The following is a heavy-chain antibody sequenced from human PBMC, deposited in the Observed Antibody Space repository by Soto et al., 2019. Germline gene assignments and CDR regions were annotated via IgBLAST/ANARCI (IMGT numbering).Heavy chain of an antibody. CDR3: AREEGFDYYDSSGYYPFNY. V-gene: IGHV3-30-3*01. CDR1: GFTFSSYA. D-gene: IGHD3-22*01. CDR2: ISYDGSNK. Sequence: GGSLRLSCAASGFTFSSYAMHWVRQAPGKGLEWVAVISYDGSNKYYADSVKGRFTISRDNSKNTLYLQMNSLRAEDTAVYYCAREEGFDYYDSSGYYPFNYWGQGTLVTVSS. J-gene: IGHJ4*02.